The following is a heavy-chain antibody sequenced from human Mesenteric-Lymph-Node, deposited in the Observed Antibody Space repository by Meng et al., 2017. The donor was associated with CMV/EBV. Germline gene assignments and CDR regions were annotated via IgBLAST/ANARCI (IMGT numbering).Heavy chain of an antibody. Sequence: GGSLRLSCAASGFTFYNYAMGWVRQAPGKGLEWVSSSFSGGGQQNIDSVKGRFTVSRDNSRSSLFLQMNSLRVEDTAVYYCVRVGTYALDVWGQGTVVTVSS. CDR2: SFSGGGQ. CDR3: VRVGTYALDV. V-gene: IGHV3-23*01. J-gene: IGHJ3*01. CDR1: GFTFYNYA. D-gene: IGHD1-26*01.